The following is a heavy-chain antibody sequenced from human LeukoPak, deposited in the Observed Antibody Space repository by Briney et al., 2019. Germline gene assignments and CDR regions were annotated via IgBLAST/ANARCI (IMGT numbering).Heavy chain of an antibody. J-gene: IGHJ4*02. Sequence: GESLKISCKGSGYSFTSYWIGWVRQMPGKGLEWMGIIYPGDSDTRYSPSFQGQVTISADKSISTAYLQWSSLKASDSAMFYCARLASSSSRSVDYWGQGTLVTVSS. V-gene: IGHV5-51*01. CDR3: ARLASSSSRSVDY. CDR2: IYPGDSDT. CDR1: GYSFTSYW. D-gene: IGHD6-6*01.